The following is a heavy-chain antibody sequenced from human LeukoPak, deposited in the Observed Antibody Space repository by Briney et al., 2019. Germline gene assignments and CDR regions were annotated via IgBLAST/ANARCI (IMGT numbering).Heavy chain of an antibody. J-gene: IGHJ4*02. Sequence: GGSLRLSCAASGFTFSNHAMHWVRQAPGKGLEWVAVISYDGSNKYYADSVKGQFTISRDNSKNTLYLQVNTLRPEDTAVYYCARDSGSSGHYYDSSGYWATSVKGDFDSWGQGTLVTVSS. D-gene: IGHD3-22*01. V-gene: IGHV3-30-3*01. CDR3: ARDSGSSGHYYDSSGYWATSVKGDFDS. CDR2: ISYDGSNK. CDR1: GFTFSNHA.